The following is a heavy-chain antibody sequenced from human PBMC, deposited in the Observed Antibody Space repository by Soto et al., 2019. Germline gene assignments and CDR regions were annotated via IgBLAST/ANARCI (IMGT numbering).Heavy chain of an antibody. D-gene: IGHD2-2*01. V-gene: IGHV4-39*01. Sequence: QLQVQESGPGQVKPSQTLSLTCTVSGGSITSHHYYWGWIRQPPGKGLEWIGSIYSGGNTYYNPSLRSRRTTFVDTAKNLISLKLSSVTAADSAIYYCGSGPSTTWIDNWGLGTQVSVSS. CDR1: GGSITSHHYY. J-gene: IGHJ4*02. CDR3: GSGPSTTWIDN. CDR2: IYSGGNT.